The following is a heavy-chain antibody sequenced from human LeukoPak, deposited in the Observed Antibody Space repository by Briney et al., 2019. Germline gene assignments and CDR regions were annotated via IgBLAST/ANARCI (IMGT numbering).Heavy chain of an antibody. CDR3: PTRSSGWYEDFQH. D-gene: IGHD6-19*01. Sequence: ASVKVSCKVSGYTLTELSMHWVRQAPGKGLEWMGGFDPEDGETIYAQKFQGRVTMTEDTSTDTAYMELSSLRSEDTAVYYCPTRSSGWYEDFQHWGQGTLVTVSS. J-gene: IGHJ1*01. CDR2: FDPEDGET. CDR1: GYTLTELS. V-gene: IGHV1-24*01.